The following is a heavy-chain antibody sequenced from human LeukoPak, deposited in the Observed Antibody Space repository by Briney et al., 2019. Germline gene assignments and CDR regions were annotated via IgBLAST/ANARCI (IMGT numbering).Heavy chain of an antibody. Sequence: PSETLSLTCAVSGGSISSGGYSWSWIRQPPGKGLEWIGYIYHSGSTYYNPSLKSRVTISVDTSKNHFSLRLSSVTAADTAMYHCARGGDSTGYNYWGQGTLVIVSS. CDR2: IYHSGST. CDR1: GGSISSGGYS. CDR3: ARGGDSTGYNY. D-gene: IGHD3-22*01. J-gene: IGHJ4*02. V-gene: IGHV4-30-2*01.